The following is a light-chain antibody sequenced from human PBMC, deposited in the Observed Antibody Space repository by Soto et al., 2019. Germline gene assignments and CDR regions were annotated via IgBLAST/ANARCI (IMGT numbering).Light chain of an antibody. J-gene: IGLJ2*01. CDR2: LNSDGSH. CDR3: QTWGTGKV. CDR1: SGHSSYA. V-gene: IGLV4-69*01. Sequence: QSVLTQSPSASASLGDSVKLTCTLSSGHSSYAIAWHQQQPEKGPRYLMKLNSDGSHSKGDGIPDRFSGSSSGAERYLTISSLQSEDEADYYCQTWGTGKVFGGGTKLTVL.